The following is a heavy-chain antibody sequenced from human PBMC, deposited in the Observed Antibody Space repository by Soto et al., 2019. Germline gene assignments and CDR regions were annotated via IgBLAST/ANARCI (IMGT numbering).Heavy chain of an antibody. D-gene: IGHD3-10*01. J-gene: IGHJ5*02. V-gene: IGHV1-18*01. CDR3: ARGVGSGTYYNQYNWFDP. CDR2: INTYNGNT. Sequence: ASVKVSCKASGGTFSSYAISWVRQAPGQGLEWMGWINTYNGNTNHAQKLQGRVTMTTDTSTSTAYMELGSLRSDDTAVYYCARGVGSGTYYNQYNWFDPWGQGTLVTVSS. CDR1: GGTFSSYA.